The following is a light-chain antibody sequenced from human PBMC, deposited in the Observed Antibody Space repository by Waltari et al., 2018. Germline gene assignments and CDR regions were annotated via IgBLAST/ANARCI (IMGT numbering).Light chain of an antibody. CDR2: YDS. CDR3: QVWDSSSDLHVV. Sequence: SYVLTQPPPVSVAPGKTARITWGGNHSGRKRVHWYQQKPGQAPVLVIYYDSDRPSGIPERFSGSNSGNTATLTISRVEAGDEADYYCQVWDSSSDLHVVFGGGTKLTVL. J-gene: IGLJ2*01. CDR1: HSGRKR. V-gene: IGLV3-21*04.